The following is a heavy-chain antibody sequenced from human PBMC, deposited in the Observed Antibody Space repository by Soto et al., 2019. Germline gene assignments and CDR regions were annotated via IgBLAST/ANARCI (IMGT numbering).Heavy chain of an antibody. V-gene: IGHV1-58*01. CDR2: IVVGSGNT. CDR3: AAFATTCDAVDI. D-gene: IGHD4-17*01. CDR1: GFTFRRSA. J-gene: IGHJ3*02. Sequence: QMQLGQSGPEVKKPGTPVKASCKASGFTFRRSAVQWVRQARGQRLEWIGWIVVGSGNTNYAQKFQERVTITRDMSTTTAYMELSSLRSEDTAVYYCAAFATTCDAVDIWGQGTMVTVSS.